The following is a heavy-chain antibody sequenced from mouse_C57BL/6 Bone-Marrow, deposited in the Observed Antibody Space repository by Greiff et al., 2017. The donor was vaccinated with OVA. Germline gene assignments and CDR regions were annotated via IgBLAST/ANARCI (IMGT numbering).Heavy chain of an antibody. CDR3: VRGPPYAY. J-gene: IGHJ3*01. CDR1: GFSFNTYA. Sequence: DVKLVESGGGLVQPKGSLKLSCAASGFSFNTYAMNWVRQAPGKGLEWVARIRSKSNNYATYYADSVKDRFTISRDDSESMLYLQMNNLKTEDTAMYYCVRGPPYAYWGQGTLVTVSA. V-gene: IGHV10-1*01. CDR2: IRSKSNNYAT.